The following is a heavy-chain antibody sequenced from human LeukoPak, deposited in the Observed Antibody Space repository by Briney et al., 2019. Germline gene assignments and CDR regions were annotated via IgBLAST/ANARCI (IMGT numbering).Heavy chain of an antibody. CDR2: ISSSSSYI. CDR3: ARVLDYGDYGVYYFDY. D-gene: IGHD4-17*01. Sequence: GGSLRLSCAASGLTFSDSAMSWVRQAPGKGLQWVSSISSSSSYIYYADSVKGRFTISRDNAKNSLYLQMNSLRAEDTAVYYCARVLDYGDYGVYYFDYWGQGTLVTVSS. V-gene: IGHV3-21*01. J-gene: IGHJ4*02. CDR1: GLTFSDSA.